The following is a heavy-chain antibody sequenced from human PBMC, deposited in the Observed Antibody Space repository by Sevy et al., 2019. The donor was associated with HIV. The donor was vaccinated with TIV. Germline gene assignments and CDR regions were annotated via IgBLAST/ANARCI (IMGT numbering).Heavy chain of an antibody. Sequence: ASVKVSCKASGGTFSGYGISWVRQAPGQGLEWMGGIIPILGTVNYAQKFQGRVTITADESTKTAHMELSSLRSEDTAGYYCARGGGNGWYYFDYWGQETLVTVSS. CDR1: GGTFSGYG. CDR3: ARGGGNGWYYFDY. V-gene: IGHV1-69*13. CDR2: IIPILGTV. D-gene: IGHD6-19*01. J-gene: IGHJ4*02.